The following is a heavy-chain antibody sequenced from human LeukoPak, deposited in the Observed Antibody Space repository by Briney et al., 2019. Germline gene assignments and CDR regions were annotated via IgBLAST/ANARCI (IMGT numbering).Heavy chain of an antibody. Sequence: GGSLRLSCAASGFTVSSNYMSWVRQAPGKGLEWVSVIYSGGSTYYADSVKGRFTISRDNSKNTLYLQMNSLRAEDTAVYYCAKVGMDIVATETDYWGQGTLVTVSS. CDR1: GFTVSSNY. J-gene: IGHJ4*02. D-gene: IGHD5-12*01. CDR3: AKVGMDIVATETDY. V-gene: IGHV3-53*01. CDR2: IYSGGST.